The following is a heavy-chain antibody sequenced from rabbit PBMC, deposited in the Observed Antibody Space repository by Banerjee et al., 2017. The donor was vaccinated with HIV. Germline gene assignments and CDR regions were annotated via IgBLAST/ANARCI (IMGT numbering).Heavy chain of an antibody. J-gene: IGHJ4*01. CDR2: INYDASI. V-gene: IGHV1S40*01. CDR3: ARNRDL. CDR1: GFDFSSDA. Sequence: QSLEESGGDLVKPGASLTLTCTASGFDFSSDAMCWVRQAPGKGPEWIGYINYDASIYYATWAKGRFTISKTSSTTVTLQMTSLTVADTATYFCARNRDLWGPGTLVTVS.